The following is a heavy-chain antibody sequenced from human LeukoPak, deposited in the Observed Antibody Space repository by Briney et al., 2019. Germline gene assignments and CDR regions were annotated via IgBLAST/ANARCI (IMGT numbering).Heavy chain of an antibody. V-gene: IGHV5-51*01. J-gene: IGHJ4*02. CDR1: GYTFNAYW. CDR3: ARHARGSNDY. CDR2: IYASDSDI. Sequence: GESLKISCKGSGYTFNAYWIGWVRQMPGPGLEWMGVIYASDSDIRYSPSFQRQVTISVDKSISTAYLQWSSLKASDTAMYYCARHARGSNDYWGQGTLVTVSS. D-gene: IGHD5-12*01.